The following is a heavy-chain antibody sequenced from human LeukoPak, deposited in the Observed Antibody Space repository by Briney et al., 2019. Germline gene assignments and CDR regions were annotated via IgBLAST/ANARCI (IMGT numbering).Heavy chain of an antibody. CDR1: GGSISSSSYY. D-gene: IGHD3-10*01. J-gene: IGHJ4*02. CDR3: ARRGRYGSGSLRFDY. Sequence: SETLSLTCTVSGGSISSSSYYWGWIRQPPGKGLEWIGSIYYSGSTYYNPSLKSRVTISVDTSKNQFSLKLSSVTAADTAVYYCARRGRYGSGSLRFDYWGQGTLVTVSS. CDR2: IYYSGST. V-gene: IGHV4-39*01.